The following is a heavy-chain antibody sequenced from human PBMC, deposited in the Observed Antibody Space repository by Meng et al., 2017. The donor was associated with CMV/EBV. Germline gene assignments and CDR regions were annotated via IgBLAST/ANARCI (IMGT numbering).Heavy chain of an antibody. D-gene: IGHD6-13*01. CDR2: IRYDGSNK. CDR3: AKDPPPVLLIAAAGTPSYGMDV. Sequence: RGSLRLSCAASGFTFSSYGMHWVRQAPGKGLEWVAFIRYDGSNKYYADSVKGRFTISRDNSKNTLYLQMNSLRAEDTAVYYCAKDPPPVLLIAAAGTPSYGMDVWGQGTTVTVSS. CDR1: GFTFSSYG. J-gene: IGHJ6*02. V-gene: IGHV3-30*02.